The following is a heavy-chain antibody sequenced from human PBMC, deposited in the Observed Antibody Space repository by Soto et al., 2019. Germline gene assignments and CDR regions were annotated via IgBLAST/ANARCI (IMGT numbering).Heavy chain of an antibody. CDR2: INAGNGNT. D-gene: IGHD2-15*01. V-gene: IGHV1-3*01. CDR1: GYTFTSYA. CDR3: ARGYCSGGSCYSGFVPVDY. J-gene: IGHJ4*02. Sequence: ASVKVSCKASGYTFTSYAMQWVRHAPGQRLEWMGWINAGNGNTKYSQKFQGRVTITRDTSASTAYMELSSLRSEDTAVYYCARGYCSGGSCYSGFVPVDYWGQGTLVTVSS.